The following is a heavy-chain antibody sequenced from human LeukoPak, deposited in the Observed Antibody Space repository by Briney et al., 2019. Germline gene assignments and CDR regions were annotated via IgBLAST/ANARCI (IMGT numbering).Heavy chain of an antibody. CDR1: GFSFSGHW. CDR2: IKADGSEK. V-gene: IGHV3-7*05. J-gene: IGHJ4*02. Sequence: GGSLRLSCAASGFSFSGHWMNWVRQPPGKGLEWVANIKADGSEKYYVDSVKGRFTISRDDAKRTVDLQMDNLRAEDTAIYYCAYRNNFEYWGQGALVTV. CDR3: AYRNNFEY. D-gene: IGHD1-26*01.